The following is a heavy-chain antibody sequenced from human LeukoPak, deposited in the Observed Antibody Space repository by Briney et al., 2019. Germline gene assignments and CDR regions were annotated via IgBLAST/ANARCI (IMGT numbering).Heavy chain of an antibody. CDR1: GGSFSGYY. V-gene: IGHV4-34*01. J-gene: IGHJ4*02. CDR2: INHSGST. D-gene: IGHD6-6*01. Sequence: SETLSLTCAVYGGSFSGYYLSWIRQPPGKGLEWIGEINHSGSTNYNPSLKSRVTVSVDPYKNQFSLRLSSVAASDTALYFCERRAALHSLDYWDQGTLVTVSS. CDR3: ERRAALHSLDY.